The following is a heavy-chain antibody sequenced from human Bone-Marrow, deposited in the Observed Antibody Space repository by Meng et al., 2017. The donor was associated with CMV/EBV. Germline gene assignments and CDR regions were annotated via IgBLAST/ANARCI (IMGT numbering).Heavy chain of an antibody. CDR1: GFTFSSYE. V-gene: IGHV3-48*03. Sequence: GESLKISCVASGFTFSSYEMNWVRQAPGKGLEWVSYIGTSGSTKYYADSVKGRFTISRDNSKNTLYLQMNSLRAEDTAVYYCAKALLASTSFNYWGQGTLVTVSS. CDR3: AKALLASTSFNY. CDR2: IGTSGSTK. J-gene: IGHJ4*02. D-gene: IGHD2-2*01.